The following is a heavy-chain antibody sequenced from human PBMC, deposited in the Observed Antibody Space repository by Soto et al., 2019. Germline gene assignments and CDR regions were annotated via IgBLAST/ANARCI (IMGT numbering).Heavy chain of an antibody. J-gene: IGHJ6*03. Sequence: SGPTLVNPTQTLTLTCTFSGFSLSTSGMCVSWIRQPPGKALEWLARIDWDDDKYYRTSLKTRLTISKDTSKNQVVLTMTNMDPVDTATYYCARTDTHRQNMDVWGKGTTVTVSS. V-gene: IGHV2-70*11. CDR2: IDWDDDK. CDR1: GFSLSTSGMC. CDR3: ARTDTHRQNMDV. D-gene: IGHD5-18*01.